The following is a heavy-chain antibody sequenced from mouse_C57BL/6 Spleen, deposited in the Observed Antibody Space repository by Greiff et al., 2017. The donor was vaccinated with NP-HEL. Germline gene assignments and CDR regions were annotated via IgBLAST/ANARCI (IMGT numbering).Heavy chain of an antibody. J-gene: IGHJ3*01. Sequence: QVQLQQPGAELVRPGSSVKLSCKASGYTFTSYWMDWVKQRPGQGLEWIGNIYPSDSETHYNQKFKDKATLTVDKSSSTAYMQLSSLTSEDSAVYYCARGYSNYVGFAYWGQGTLVTVSA. D-gene: IGHD2-5*01. CDR3: ARGYSNYVGFAY. CDR1: GYTFTSYW. V-gene: IGHV1-61*01. CDR2: IYPSDSET.